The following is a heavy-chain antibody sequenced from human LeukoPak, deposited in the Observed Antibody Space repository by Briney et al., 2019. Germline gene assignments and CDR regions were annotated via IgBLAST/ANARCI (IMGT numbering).Heavy chain of an antibody. CDR2: ISYDGNNK. J-gene: IGHJ3*02. Sequence: GGSLRLSCAASGFTFSSYAIHWVRQAPGKGLEWVAVISYDGNNKYYADSVKGRFTISRDNAKNSLYLQMNSLRAEDTAVYYCARAPSAFDIWGQGTMVTVSS. CDR1: GFTFSSYA. V-gene: IGHV3-30*04. CDR3: ARAPSAFDI.